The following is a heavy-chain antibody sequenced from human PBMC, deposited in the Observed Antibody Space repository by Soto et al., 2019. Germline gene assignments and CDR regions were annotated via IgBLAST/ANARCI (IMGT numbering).Heavy chain of an antibody. CDR3: AKSGRSYYALCDY. V-gene: IGHV3-23*01. J-gene: IGHJ4*02. CDR2: ITGLGDST. D-gene: IGHD1-26*01. CDR1: GIIFSTYA. Sequence: GRSLRLSCAASGIIFSTYAMSWVRQAPGKGLEWISAITGLGDSTYHADSVKGRFTLSKDNSKNTLYLQMNSLRAEDTAVYYCAKSGRSYYALCDYWGRGTLVNVSS.